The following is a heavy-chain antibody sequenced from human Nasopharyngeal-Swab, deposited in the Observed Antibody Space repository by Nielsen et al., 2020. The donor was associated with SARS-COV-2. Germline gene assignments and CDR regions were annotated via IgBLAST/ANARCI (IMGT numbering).Heavy chain of an antibody. J-gene: IGHJ4*02. Sequence: LSLTCAASGFTFSSYSMNWVRQAPGKGLEWVSSISSSSSYIYYADSVKGRFTISRDNAKNSLYLQMNSLRAEDTAVYYCARRLPLRFLEWLFPDYFDYWGQGTLVTVSS. CDR1: GFTFSSYS. CDR3: ARRLPLRFLEWLFPDYFDY. V-gene: IGHV3-21*01. D-gene: IGHD3-3*01. CDR2: ISSSSSYI.